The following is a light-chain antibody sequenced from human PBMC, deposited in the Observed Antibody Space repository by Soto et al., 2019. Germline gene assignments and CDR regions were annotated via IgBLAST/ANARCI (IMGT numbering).Light chain of an antibody. CDR1: SSDVGGYNY. CDR2: DVS. Sequence: QSALTQSASVSESPGQSITISCTGTSSDVGGYNYVSWYQQYPGKAPKLMIYDVSNRPSGVSNRFSGSKSGNTASLTISGLQAEDEADYYCSSYTTSSTLVFGTGTKLTVL. J-gene: IGLJ1*01. V-gene: IGLV2-14*01. CDR3: SSYTTSSTLV.